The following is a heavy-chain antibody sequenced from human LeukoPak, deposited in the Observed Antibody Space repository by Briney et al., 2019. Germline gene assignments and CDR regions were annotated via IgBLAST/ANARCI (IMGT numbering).Heavy chain of an antibody. CDR2: ISGSGGST. J-gene: IGHJ5*02. Sequence: GGSLRLSCAAPGFTFSSYAMSWVRQAPGKGLEWVSAISGSGGSTYYADSVKGRFTISRDNSKNTLYLQMNSLRAEDTAVYYCAKSRHDYCSSTSCHWNWFDPWGQGTLVTVSS. V-gene: IGHV3-23*01. CDR1: GFTFSSYA. CDR3: AKSRHDYCSSTSCHWNWFDP. D-gene: IGHD2-2*01.